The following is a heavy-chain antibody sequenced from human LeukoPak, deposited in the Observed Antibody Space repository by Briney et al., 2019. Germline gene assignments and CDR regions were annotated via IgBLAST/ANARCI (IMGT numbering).Heavy chain of an antibody. CDR2: INHSGST. D-gene: IGHD6-19*01. CDR3: ARGRVVVADPFDY. Sequence: PSETLSLTCAVYGGSFSGYYWSWIRQPPGKGLEWIGEINHSGSTNYNPSLKSRVTISVDTSKNQFSLKLSSVTAADTAVYYCARGRVVVADPFDYWGQGTLVTVSS. J-gene: IGHJ4*02. V-gene: IGHV4-34*01. CDR1: GGSFSGYY.